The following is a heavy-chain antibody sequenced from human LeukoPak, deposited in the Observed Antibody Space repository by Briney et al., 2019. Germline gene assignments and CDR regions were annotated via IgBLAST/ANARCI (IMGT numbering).Heavy chain of an antibody. J-gene: IGHJ4*02. Sequence: PGGSLRLSCAAPGFTFSSDAMSWVRQAPGKGLEWVSAISGSGGSTYYADSVKGRFTISRDNSKNTLYLQMNSLRAEDTAVYYCAKDPYDTPYYFDYWGQGTLVTVSS. D-gene: IGHD3-9*01. CDR1: GFTFSSDA. CDR3: AKDPYDTPYYFDY. V-gene: IGHV3-23*01. CDR2: ISGSGGST.